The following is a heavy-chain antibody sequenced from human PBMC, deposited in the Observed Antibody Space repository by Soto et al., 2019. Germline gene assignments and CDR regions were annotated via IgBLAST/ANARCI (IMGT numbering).Heavy chain of an antibody. CDR1: GFTFSSYE. CDR2: ISSRGSTI. J-gene: IGHJ4*02. D-gene: IGHD3-22*01. CDR3: ARDSPDYHDSSGKFDY. Sequence: VGSLRLSCAASGFTFSSYEMNWVRQARGKGLEWVSYISSRGSTIYYAVSVKGRFTTSRDNAKNSLYLQMNGLRVEDTAVYYCARDSPDYHDSSGKFDYWGQGTLVTVSS. V-gene: IGHV3-48*03.